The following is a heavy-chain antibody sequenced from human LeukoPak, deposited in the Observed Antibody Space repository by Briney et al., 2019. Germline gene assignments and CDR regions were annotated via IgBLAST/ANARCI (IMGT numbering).Heavy chain of an antibody. CDR2: INHSGST. CDR3: ARANPSGLISDY. J-gene: IGHJ4*02. D-gene: IGHD6-19*01. V-gene: IGHV4-34*01. CDR1: GGSFSGYY. Sequence: PSETLSLTCAVYGGSFSGYYWSWIRQPPGKGLEWIGEINHSGSTNYNPSLKSRVTISVDTSKNQFSLKLSSVTAADTAVYYCARANPSGLISDYWGQGTLVTASS.